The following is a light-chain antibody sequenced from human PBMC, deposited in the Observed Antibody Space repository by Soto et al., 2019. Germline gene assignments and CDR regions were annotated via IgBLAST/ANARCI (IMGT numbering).Light chain of an antibody. J-gene: IGKJ1*01. CDR3: QQYGSSPWT. CDR1: QSVSSNY. Sequence: EIVLTQSPDTLSLSPGERATLYCRASQSVSSNYLAWHQQRPGQAPRLLIYGASTRATGIPDRFSGSGSGTDFTLTISRLEPEDFAVYYCQQYGSSPWTFGQGTKVDIK. V-gene: IGKV3-20*01. CDR2: GAS.